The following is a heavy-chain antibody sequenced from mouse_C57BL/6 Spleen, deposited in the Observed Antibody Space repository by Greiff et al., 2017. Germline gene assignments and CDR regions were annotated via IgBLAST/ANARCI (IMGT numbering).Heavy chain of an antibody. J-gene: IGHJ3*01. V-gene: IGHV14-4*01. D-gene: IGHD2-3*01. CDR3: TTPIDDGYSWFAY. CDR1: GFNIKDDY. Sequence: VQLQQSGAELVRPGASVKLSCTASGFNIKDDYMHWVKQRPEQGLEWIGWIDPANGDTEYASKFQGKATITADTSSNTAYLQLSSLTSEDTAVYYGTTPIDDGYSWFAYWGQGTLVTVSA. CDR2: IDPANGDT.